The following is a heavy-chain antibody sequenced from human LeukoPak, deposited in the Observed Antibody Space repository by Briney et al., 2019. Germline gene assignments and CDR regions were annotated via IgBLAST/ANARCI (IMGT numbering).Heavy chain of an antibody. Sequence: SETLSLTCAVYGGSFSDYYWTWIRQPPGKGLEWIGEIDRSESTNYNPSLKSRVTISVDTSKNQFSLKLSSVTAADTAVYYCARGRGIAAARGVRPWGQGTLVTVSS. CDR1: GGSFSDYY. V-gene: IGHV4-34*01. CDR3: ARGRGIAAARGVRP. D-gene: IGHD6-13*01. CDR2: IDRSEST. J-gene: IGHJ5*02.